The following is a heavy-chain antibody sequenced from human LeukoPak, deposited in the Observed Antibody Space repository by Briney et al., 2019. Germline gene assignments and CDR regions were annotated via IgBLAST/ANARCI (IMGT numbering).Heavy chain of an antibody. J-gene: IGHJ4*02. CDR3: ARALETVYYFDY. Sequence: GGSLRLSCAASGFTFSTYGMNWVRQAPGKGLEWIPYISSSSSSIYYADSVKGRVTISRDNAKNSLYLQMNSLRAEDTAVYYCARALETVYYFDYWGLGTLVTVSS. CDR1: GFTFSTYG. CDR2: ISSSSSSI. D-gene: IGHD5/OR15-5a*01. V-gene: IGHV3-48*01.